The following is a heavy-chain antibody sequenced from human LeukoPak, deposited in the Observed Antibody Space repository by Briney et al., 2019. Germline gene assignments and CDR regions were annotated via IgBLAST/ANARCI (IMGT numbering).Heavy chain of an antibody. CDR3: ARDSYCGGDCYPRYNWFDP. CDR2: MNPNSGNT. Sequence: ASVKVSCKASGYTFTNYDINWVRQATGQGLEWMGWMNPNSGNTGYAQKFQGRVTMTGNTSISTAYMELSSLRSEDTAVYYCARDSYCGGDCYPRYNWFDPWGQGTLVTVSS. V-gene: IGHV1-8*01. CDR1: GYTFTNYD. D-gene: IGHD2-21*02. J-gene: IGHJ5*02.